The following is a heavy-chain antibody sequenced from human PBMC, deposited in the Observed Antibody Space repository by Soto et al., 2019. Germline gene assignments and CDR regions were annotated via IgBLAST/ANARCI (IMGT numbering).Heavy chain of an antibody. CDR2: ISGSGDKT. J-gene: IGHJ4*02. CDR1: GLIFSDYA. V-gene: IGHV3-23*01. Sequence: GGSLRLSCAASGLIFSDYAMSWVRQAPGKGLECVACISGSGDKTFYADSVKGRFSISRDNSKNTVSLHMNSLRVDDTAVYFCAKDRFGIVGPVDYWGPGTLVTVSS. CDR3: AKDRFGIVGPVDY. D-gene: IGHD1-26*01.